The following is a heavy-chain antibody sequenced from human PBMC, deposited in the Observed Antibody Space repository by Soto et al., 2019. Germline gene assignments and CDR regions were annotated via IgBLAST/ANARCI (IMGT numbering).Heavy chain of an antibody. V-gene: IGHV3-23*01. Sequence: GGSLRLSCAASGFSFTNFAMIWVRQAPGKGLEWVAGIGASGDITWYADSVKGRLSISRDNSKNTLYLQLNSLRFEDTAVYYCAKDDFTDRGDDYFDYWGPGTLVTVSS. CDR1: GFSFTNFA. J-gene: IGHJ4*02. D-gene: IGHD2-21*02. CDR3: AKDDFTDRGDDYFDY. CDR2: IGASGDIT.